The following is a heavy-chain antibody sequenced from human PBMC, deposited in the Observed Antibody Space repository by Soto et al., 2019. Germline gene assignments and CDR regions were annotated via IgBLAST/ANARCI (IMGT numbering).Heavy chain of an antibody. J-gene: IGHJ5*02. D-gene: IGHD3-22*01. CDR2: IIPIFGTT. CDR3: ARDRTDSGYYTNWLDP. Sequence: SVKVSCKASGGTFGSDAITWVRQAPGQGLAWVGRIIPIFGTTNYAQNLQGRVTISADKSTLTSYMELHSLTSDDTALYYCARDRTDSGYYTNWLDPWGQGTQVTVSS. CDR1: GGTFGSDA. V-gene: IGHV1-69*06.